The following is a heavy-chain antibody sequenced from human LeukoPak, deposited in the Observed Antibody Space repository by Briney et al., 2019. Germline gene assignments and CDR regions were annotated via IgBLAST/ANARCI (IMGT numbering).Heavy chain of an antibody. CDR2: ISSSSSYI. CDR3: ASTNVYYYDSSGLYYFDY. CDR1: GFTFSSYS. J-gene: IGHJ4*02. Sequence: GGSLGLSCAASGFTFSSYSMNWVRQAPGKGLEWVSSISSSSSYIYYADSVKGRFTISRDNAKNSLYLQMNSLRAEDTAVYYCASTNVYYYDSSGLYYFDYWGQGTLVTVSS. D-gene: IGHD3-22*01. V-gene: IGHV3-21*01.